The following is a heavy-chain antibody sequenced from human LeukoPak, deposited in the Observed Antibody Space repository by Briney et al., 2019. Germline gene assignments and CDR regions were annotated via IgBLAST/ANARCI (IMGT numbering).Heavy chain of an antibody. CDR2: IYNGVPT. CDR3: VQTTGWPGFDY. CDR1: GVSISHFY. Sequence: SETLSLICTTSGVSISHFYWSWVRQPPGKGLEWIANIYNGVPTFFNPSLKSRATISVDTSKGQFSLQLASVTAADTAVYYCVQTTGWPGFDYWGQGILVTVSS. J-gene: IGHJ4*02. D-gene: IGHD6-19*01. V-gene: IGHV4-4*09.